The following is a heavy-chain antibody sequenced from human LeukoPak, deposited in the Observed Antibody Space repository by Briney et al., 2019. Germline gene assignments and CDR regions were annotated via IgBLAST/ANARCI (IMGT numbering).Heavy chain of an antibody. D-gene: IGHD6-19*01. CDR2: INAGNGNT. CDR3: AREGSSGWYSSPWYGYFDY. J-gene: IGHJ4*02. CDR1: GYTFTSYA. V-gene: IGHV1-3*01. Sequence: GASVKVSCQASGYTFTSYAMHWVRQAPGQRLEWMGWINAGNGNTKYSQKFQGRVTITRDTSASTAYMELSSLRSEDTAVYYCAREGSSGWYSSPWYGYFDYWGQGTLVTVSS.